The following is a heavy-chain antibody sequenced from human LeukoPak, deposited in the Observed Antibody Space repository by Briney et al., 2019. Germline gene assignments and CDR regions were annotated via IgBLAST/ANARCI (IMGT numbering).Heavy chain of an antibody. V-gene: IGHV3-23*01. Sequence: GGSLRLSCAASGFTVSSNYMSRVRQAPGKGLEWVSVISGRGDSTYYADSVKGRFTISRDNSKNTLYLQMNSLRAEDTAVYYCTKVGPGSSPYYFDYWGQGTLVTVSS. CDR2: ISGRGDST. CDR3: TKVGPGSSPYYFDY. J-gene: IGHJ4*02. CDR1: GFTVSSNY. D-gene: IGHD3-10*01.